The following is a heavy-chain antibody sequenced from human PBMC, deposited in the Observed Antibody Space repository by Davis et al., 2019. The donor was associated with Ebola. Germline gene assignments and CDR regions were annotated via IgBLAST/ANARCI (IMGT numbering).Heavy chain of an antibody. CDR3: ARGRSGWHVWLDP. CDR1: GGTLRNFA. V-gene: IGHV1-69*13. J-gene: IGHJ5*02. CDR2: IIPMFTKA. Sequence: SVTVPYQASGGTLRNFAFSWVRQAPGQGLEWMGGIIPMFTKAQKFQGRVTITADDSTSTVYMELSSLRSEDTAVYYCARGRSGWHVWLDPWGQGTLVTVSS. D-gene: IGHD6-19*01.